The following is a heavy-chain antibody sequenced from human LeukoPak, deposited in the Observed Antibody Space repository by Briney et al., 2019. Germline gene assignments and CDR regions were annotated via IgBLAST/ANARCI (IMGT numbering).Heavy chain of an antibody. CDR3: TTDQGAGGLAEYFQD. Sequence: PRGSLRLSCIVSGLTFTDAWMNWVRQAPGKGLEWVGRIKSKADGGTTDFAAPVKGRFTISRDDSKNTLYLQINSLKTEDTGVYFCTTDQGAGGLAEYFQDWGQGTLITVSS. CDR1: GLTFTDAW. J-gene: IGHJ1*01. D-gene: IGHD1-26*01. CDR2: IKSKADGGTT. V-gene: IGHV3-15*01.